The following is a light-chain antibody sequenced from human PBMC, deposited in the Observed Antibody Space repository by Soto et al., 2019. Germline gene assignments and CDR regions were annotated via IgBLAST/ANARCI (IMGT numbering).Light chain of an antibody. V-gene: IGKV1-5*03. CDR2: EAS. J-gene: IGKJ1*01. CDR1: QSIDFY. CDR3: QQSRNYPWT. Sequence: DIQMTQSPSTLSTSLGDRVTITCRASQSIDFYLAWYQQKPGKAPKLLIYEASNLESGVPSRFSGSGYGTEFTLTISSLQPDDFATYYFQQSRNYPWTFGQGTTVAIK.